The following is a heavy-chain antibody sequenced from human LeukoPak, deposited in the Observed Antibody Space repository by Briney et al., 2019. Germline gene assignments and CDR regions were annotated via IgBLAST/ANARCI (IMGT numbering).Heavy chain of an antibody. Sequence: ASVKVSCKASGYTFTGYYMHWVRQAPGQGLEWMGWINPNSGGTNYAQKFQGRVTMTRDTSISNAYMELSRLRSDDTAVYYCARLPIVDTAMVSDYWGQGTLVTVSS. V-gene: IGHV1-2*02. CDR1: GYTFTGYY. CDR3: ARLPIVDTAMVSDY. CDR2: INPNSGGT. D-gene: IGHD5-18*01. J-gene: IGHJ4*02.